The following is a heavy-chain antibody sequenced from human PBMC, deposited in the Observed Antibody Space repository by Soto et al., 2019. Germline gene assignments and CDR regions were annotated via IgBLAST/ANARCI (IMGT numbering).Heavy chain of an antibody. CDR1: GGSITGYY. V-gene: IGHV4-59*01. CDR3: ARATQYNYGSWLDY. CDR2: INYSGST. J-gene: IGHJ4*02. Sequence: QVQLQESGPGLVKPSETLSFTCTVSGGSITGYYWSWIRQPPGKGLEWIGYINYSGSTSYHPSLKSRVTISLASSKNQFCLELGSVTAADTAVYYCARATQYNYGSWLDYWGQGTLATVSS. D-gene: IGHD5-18*01.